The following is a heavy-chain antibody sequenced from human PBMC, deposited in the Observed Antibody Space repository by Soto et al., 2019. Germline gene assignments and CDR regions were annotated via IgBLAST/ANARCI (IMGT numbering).Heavy chain of an antibody. CDR2: IYNVGST. V-gene: IGHV3-66*01. Sequence: GGSLRLSCAASGFTVSNNYMNWVRQAPGRGLEWVSVIYNVGSTYYTDSVKGRFTISRDNSKNTLYLQMNSLRAEDTAVYYCNVEDTSLVYWGQGTLVTVSS. CDR3: NVEDTSLVY. CDR1: GFTVSNNY. D-gene: IGHD1-1*01. J-gene: IGHJ4*02.